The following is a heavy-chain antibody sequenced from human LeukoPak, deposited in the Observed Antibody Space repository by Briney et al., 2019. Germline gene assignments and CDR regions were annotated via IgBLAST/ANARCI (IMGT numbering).Heavy chain of an antibody. CDR3: ARADSVTNYYYYYGMDV. J-gene: IGHJ6*02. CDR1: GFTFRDYW. CDR2: ISSSGSTI. D-gene: IGHD4-17*01. Sequence: GGSLRLSCEASGFTFRDYWMTWVRQAPGKGLEWVSYISSSGSTIYYADSVKGRFTISRDNAKNSLYLQMNSLRAEDTAVYYCARADSVTNYYYYYGMDVWGQGTTVTVSS. V-gene: IGHV3-48*04.